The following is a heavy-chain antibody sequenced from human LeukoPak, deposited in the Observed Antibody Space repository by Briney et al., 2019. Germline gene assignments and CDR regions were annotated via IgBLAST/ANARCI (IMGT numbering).Heavy chain of an antibody. V-gene: IGHV3-7*01. CDR3: ARAKSDYDFWSGYYIGSAEYFQH. D-gene: IGHD3-3*01. CDR2: IKQDGSEK. CDR1: GFIFSNYW. J-gene: IGHJ1*01. Sequence: GGSLRLSCAASGFIFSNYWMSWVRQAPGKGLEWVANIKQDGSEKYYVDSVKGRFTISRDNAKNSLYLQMNSLRAEDTAVYYCARAKSDYDFWSGYYIGSAEYFQHWGQGTLVTVSS.